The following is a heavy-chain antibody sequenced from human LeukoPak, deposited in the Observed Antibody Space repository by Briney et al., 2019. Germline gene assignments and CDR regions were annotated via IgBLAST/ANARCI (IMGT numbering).Heavy chain of an antibody. Sequence: PGGSLRLSCAASGFTFSSSAMHWVRQAPGKGLEYVSAISSNGDGTYYANSVKGRFTISRDNSKNTVYLQLGSLRIEDMAVYYCARWGTTSCYDYWGQGTLVTVSS. D-gene: IGHD2-2*01. V-gene: IGHV3-64*01. CDR1: GFTFSSSA. CDR2: ISSNGDGT. J-gene: IGHJ4*02. CDR3: ARWGTTSCYDY.